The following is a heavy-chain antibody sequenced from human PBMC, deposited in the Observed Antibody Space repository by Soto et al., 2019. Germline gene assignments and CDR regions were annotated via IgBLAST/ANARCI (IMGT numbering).Heavy chain of an antibody. CDR1: GFTFSSYA. Sequence: GGSLRLSCAASGFTFSSYAMHWVRQAPGKGLEWVAVISYDGSNKYYADSVKGRFTISRDNSKNTLYLQMNSLRAEDTAVYYCARDFSPISYGSGSVNYYYYGMDVWGQGTTVTVSS. CDR3: ARDFSPISYGSGSVNYYYYGMDV. V-gene: IGHV3-30-3*01. J-gene: IGHJ6*02. CDR2: ISYDGSNK. D-gene: IGHD3-10*01.